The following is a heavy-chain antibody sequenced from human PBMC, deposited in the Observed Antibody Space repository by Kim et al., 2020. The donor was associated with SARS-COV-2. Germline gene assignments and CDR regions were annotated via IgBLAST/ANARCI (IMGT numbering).Heavy chain of an antibody. J-gene: IGHJ6*02. V-gene: IGHV4-34*01. CDR3: ARGFPIKGRRRLGMDV. Sequence: SPKSRVTISVDTSKNQFSLKLSSVTAADTAVYYCARGFPIKGRRRLGMDVWGQGTTVTVSS. D-gene: IGHD3-9*01.